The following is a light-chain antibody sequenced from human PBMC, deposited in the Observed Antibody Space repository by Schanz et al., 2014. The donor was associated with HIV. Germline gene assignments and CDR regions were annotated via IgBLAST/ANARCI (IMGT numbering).Light chain of an antibody. CDR1: QSLLHENGYTY. V-gene: IGKV2-28*01. CDR2: VTS. J-gene: IGKJ4*01. Sequence: VMTQSPLYLPVTPGESASISCRSSQSLLHENGYTYLDWYVQKPGQSPRLLVYVTSYRASGVPDRFSGSGSGTDFTLTISRVEADDVGVYYCMQALQAPPTFGGGTKVEIK. CDR3: MQALQAPPT.